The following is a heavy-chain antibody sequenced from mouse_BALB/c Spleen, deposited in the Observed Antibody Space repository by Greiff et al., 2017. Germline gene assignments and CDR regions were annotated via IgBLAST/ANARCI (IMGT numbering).Heavy chain of an antibody. V-gene: IGHV5-4*02. CDR3: ARDYDYDGGAWFAC. CDR2: ISDGGSYT. D-gene: IGHD2-4*01. CDR1: GFTFSDYY. Sequence: DVQLVESGGGLVKPGGSLKLSCAASGFTFSDYYMYWVRQTPEKRLEWVATISDGGSYTYYPDSVKGRFTISRDNAKNNLYLQMSSLKSEDTAMYYCARDYDYDGGAWFACWSQGTLVTDSA. J-gene: IGHJ3*01.